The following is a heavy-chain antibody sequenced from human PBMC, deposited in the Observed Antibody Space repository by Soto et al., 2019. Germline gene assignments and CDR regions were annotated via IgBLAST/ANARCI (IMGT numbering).Heavy chain of an antibody. CDR3: ARDQKYLWFGTFTHYYYYGMDV. D-gene: IGHD3-10*01. CDR1: GYTFTSYD. J-gene: IGHJ6*02. V-gene: IGHV1-8*01. Sequence: QVQLVQSGAEVKKPGASVKVSCKASGYTFTSYDINWVRQATGQGLEWMGWMNPNSGNTGYAQKFQGRVTMTRNTSISTAYMELSSLRSEDTAVYYCARDQKYLWFGTFTHYYYYGMDVWGQGTTVTVSS. CDR2: MNPNSGNT.